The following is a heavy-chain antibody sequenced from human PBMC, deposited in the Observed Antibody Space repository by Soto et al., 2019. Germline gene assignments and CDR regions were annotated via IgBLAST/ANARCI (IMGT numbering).Heavy chain of an antibody. J-gene: IGHJ5*02. V-gene: IGHV1-69*12. Sequence: QVQLVQSGAEVKKPGSSVKVSCKASGGTFSSYAISWVRQAPGQGLEWMGGIIPIFGTANYAQKFQGRVTITADESTGTAYLELSSLISEDTAVYYCAKDQCGGSCLGNWFDPWGQGTLVTVSS. D-gene: IGHD2-15*01. CDR3: AKDQCGGSCLGNWFDP. CDR2: IIPIFGTA. CDR1: GGTFSSYA.